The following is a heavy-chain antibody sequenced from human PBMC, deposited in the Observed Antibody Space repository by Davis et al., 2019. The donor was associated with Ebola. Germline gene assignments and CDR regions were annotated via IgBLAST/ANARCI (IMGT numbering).Heavy chain of an antibody. CDR1: GYTFTSYA. V-gene: IGHV5-10-1*01. CDR2: IDPSDSYT. J-gene: IGHJ6*02. D-gene: IGHD6-13*01. Sequence: KVSCKASGYTFTSYAMHWVRQAPGQRLEWMGRIDPSDSYTNYSPSFQGHVTISADKSISTAYLQWSSLKGSDTAMYYCAILSGYSSSWYTYGMDVWGQGTTVTVSS. CDR3: AILSGYSSSWYTYGMDV.